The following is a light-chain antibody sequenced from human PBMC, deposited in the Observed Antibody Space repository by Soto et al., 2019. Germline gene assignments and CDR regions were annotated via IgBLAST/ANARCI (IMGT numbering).Light chain of an antibody. CDR3: SSYTGSRTYV. CDR2: DVS. CDR1: SSDVGGYNY. Sequence: QSVLTQPASVSGSPGQSITISCTGTSSDVGGYNYVSWYQQHPGKAPKLMIYDVSNRPSGISNRFSGSKSGNTASLTISGLQAEDEADYYCSSYTGSRTYVFVTGTKVNVL. V-gene: IGLV2-14*01. J-gene: IGLJ1*01.